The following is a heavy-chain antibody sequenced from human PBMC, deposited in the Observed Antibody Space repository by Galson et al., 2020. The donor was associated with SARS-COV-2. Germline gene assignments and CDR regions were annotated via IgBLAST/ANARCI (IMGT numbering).Heavy chain of an antibody. D-gene: IGHD6-13*01. CDR3: ARIAAAGTWWFDP. Sequence: ASETLSLTCTVSGGSVSSGSYFWCWIRQPPGKGLEWIGYIFYSGITNYYPSLKSRVAISIDTSKNQFSLKLSSVTAEDTAVYYCARIAAAGTWWFDPWGQGTLVTVSS. CDR1: GGSVSSGSYF. CDR2: IFYSGIT. V-gene: IGHV4-61*01. J-gene: IGHJ5*02.